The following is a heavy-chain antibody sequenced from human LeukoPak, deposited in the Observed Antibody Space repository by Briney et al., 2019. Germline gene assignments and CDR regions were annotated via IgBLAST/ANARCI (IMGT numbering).Heavy chain of an antibody. D-gene: IGHD3-10*01. CDR2: ISGDGTAR. J-gene: IGHJ5*02. CDR1: GFTSSSYW. V-gene: IGHV3-74*01. Sequence: GGSLRLSCAASGFTSSSYWMHWVRQVPGKGLVWVSRISGDGTARNYADSVKGRFTISRDDAKNTVDLQMNSLRGEDTAVYYCVRGRGSYGWFDPWGQGTLVTVS. CDR3: VRGRGSYGWFDP.